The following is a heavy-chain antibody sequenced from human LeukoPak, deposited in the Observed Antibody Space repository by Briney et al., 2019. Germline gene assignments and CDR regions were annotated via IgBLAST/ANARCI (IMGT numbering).Heavy chain of an antibody. V-gene: IGHV1-18*01. CDR3: ARVPGGYSYGYVDY. CDR1: GYTFTSYG. Sequence: PGASVKVSCKASGYTFTSYGISWVRQAPGQGLEWMGWISAYNGNTNYAQKLQGRVTMTTDTSTSTAYMELRSLRSDDTAVYYCARVPGGYSYGYVDYWGQGTLVTVSS. D-gene: IGHD5-18*01. J-gene: IGHJ4*02. CDR2: ISAYNGNT.